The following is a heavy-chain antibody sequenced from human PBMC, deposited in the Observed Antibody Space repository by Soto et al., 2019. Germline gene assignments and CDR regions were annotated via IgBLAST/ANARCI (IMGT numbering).Heavy chain of an antibody. CDR3: AKDRPAAGSQWLVPI. CDR1: GFTFSSCA. Sequence: AGGSLRLSCAASGFTFSSCAMSWVRQAPGMGLQWVSAISDSGGSTYYADSVRGRVTISRDNSKSTLYLQLNSLGAEDTAIYYCAKDRPAAGSQWLVPIWGRGTLVTVSS. V-gene: IGHV3-23*01. D-gene: IGHD6-19*01. J-gene: IGHJ4*02. CDR2: ISDSGGST.